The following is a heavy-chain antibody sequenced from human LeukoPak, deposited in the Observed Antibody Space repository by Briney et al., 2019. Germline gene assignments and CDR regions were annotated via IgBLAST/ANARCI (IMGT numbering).Heavy chain of an antibody. CDR3: ASQYYYDSSGYYYLNWFDP. CDR2: IYYSGST. V-gene: IGHV4-39*01. Sequence: SETLSLTCTVSGGSISSSSYYWGWIRQPPGKGLEWIGSIYYSGSTYYNPSLKSRVTISVDTSKNQFSLKLSSVTAADTAVYYCASQYYYDSSGYYYLNWFDPWGQGTLATVSS. CDR1: GGSISSSSYY. J-gene: IGHJ5*02. D-gene: IGHD3-22*01.